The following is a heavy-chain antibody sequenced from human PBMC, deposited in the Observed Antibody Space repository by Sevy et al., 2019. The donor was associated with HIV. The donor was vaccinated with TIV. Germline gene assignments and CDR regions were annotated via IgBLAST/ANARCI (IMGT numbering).Heavy chain of an antibody. Sequence: GGSLRLSCAASEFIFTNAWMSWVRQAPGKGLEWVGRIKSKTNGGTTDYAAPVEGRFTISRDDSKKTLYLQMNSLKTEDTAVYYCTTDLEYQLERYYFNCWGQGTLVTVSS. CDR1: EFIFTNAW. CDR3: TTDLEYQLERYYFNC. D-gene: IGHD2-2*01. CDR2: IKSKTNGGTT. J-gene: IGHJ4*02. V-gene: IGHV3-15*01.